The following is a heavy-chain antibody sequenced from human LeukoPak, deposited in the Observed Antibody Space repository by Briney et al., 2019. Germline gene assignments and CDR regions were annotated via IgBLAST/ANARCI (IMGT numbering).Heavy chain of an antibody. CDR3: ARGGTTSMNSAE. CDR2: IIPILGIA. V-gene: IGHV1-69*04. J-gene: IGHJ4*02. D-gene: IGHD2-2*01. CDR1: GYTFTSYG. Sequence: RASVKVSCKASGYTFTSYGISWVRQAPGQGLEWMGRIIPILGIANYAQKFQGRVTITADKSTSTAYMELSSLRSEDTAVYYCARGGTTSMNSAEWGQGTLVTVSS.